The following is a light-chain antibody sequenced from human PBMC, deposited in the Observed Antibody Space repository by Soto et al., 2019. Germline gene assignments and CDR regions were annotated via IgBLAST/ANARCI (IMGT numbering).Light chain of an antibody. Sequence: ETVLTQSPGTLSVSPGEGATLSCRASQSVSSKLAWYQQKPGQAPRLLIYGASTRATGIPARFSGSGSGTEFTLIIRSLQSEDSAVYYCQQYNSWLWTFGQGTKVDIK. CDR1: QSVSSK. CDR3: QQYNSWLWT. CDR2: GAS. V-gene: IGKV3-15*01. J-gene: IGKJ1*01.